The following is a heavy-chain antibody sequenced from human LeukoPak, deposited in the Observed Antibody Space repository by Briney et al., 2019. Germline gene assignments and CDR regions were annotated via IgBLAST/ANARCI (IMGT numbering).Heavy chain of an antibody. Sequence: PSQTLSLTCTVSGGSISSGDYYWSWIRQPPGKGLEWIGYIYYSGSTYYNPSLKSRVTISVDTSKNQFSLKLSSVTAADTAVYYCATLNYYVDAFDIWGQGTMVTVSS. D-gene: IGHD3-10*02. J-gene: IGHJ3*02. V-gene: IGHV4-30-4*08. CDR1: GGSISSGDYY. CDR3: ATLNYYVDAFDI. CDR2: IYYSGST.